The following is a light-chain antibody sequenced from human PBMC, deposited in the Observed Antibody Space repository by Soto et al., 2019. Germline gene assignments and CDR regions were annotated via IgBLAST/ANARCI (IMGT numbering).Light chain of an antibody. CDR1: QSVSSSY. V-gene: IGKV3-20*01. CDR3: QQYGSSPFT. Sequence: EIVLTQSPGTLSLSPGERATLSCRVSQSVSSSYLAWYQQKPGQAPRLLIYGASSRAIGIPDRFSGSGSGTEFTLAISRLEPEDLAVYYCQQYGSSPFTFGGGTRVEI. J-gene: IGKJ4*01. CDR2: GAS.